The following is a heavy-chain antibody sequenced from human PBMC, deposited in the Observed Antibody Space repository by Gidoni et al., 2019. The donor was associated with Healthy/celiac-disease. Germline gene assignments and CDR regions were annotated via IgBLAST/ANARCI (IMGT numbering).Heavy chain of an antibody. CDR2: ISSSSSYI. CDR1: GFTFSSYS. V-gene: IGHV3-21*01. CDR3: ARAEYSYGDYYGMDV. Sequence: EVQLVESGGGLVKPGGSLRLSCAASGFTFSSYSMNWVRQAPGKGLEWVSSISSSSSYIYYADSVKGRFTISRDNAKNSLYLQMNSLRAEDTAVYYCARAEYSYGDYYGMDVWGQGTTVTVSS. D-gene: IGHD5-18*01. J-gene: IGHJ6*02.